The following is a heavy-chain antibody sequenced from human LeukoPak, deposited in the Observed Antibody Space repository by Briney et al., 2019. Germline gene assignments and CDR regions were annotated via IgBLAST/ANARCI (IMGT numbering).Heavy chain of an antibody. J-gene: IGHJ4*02. D-gene: IGHD2-21*01. CDR1: GYIFTNYG. CDR3: ARSSSVTIPGYYFDY. V-gene: IGHV1-18*01. Sequence: ASVKVSCKASGYIFTNYGISWVRQAPGQGLEWMGWISAYNGNTNYAQKFQGRVTVTTDTSTSTAYMELRSLRSDDTAVYYCARSSSVTIPGYYFDYWGQGTLVTVSS. CDR2: ISAYNGNT.